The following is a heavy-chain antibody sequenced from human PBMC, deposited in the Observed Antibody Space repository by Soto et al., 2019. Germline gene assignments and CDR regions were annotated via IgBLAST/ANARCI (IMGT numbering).Heavy chain of an antibody. J-gene: IGHJ4*02. Sequence: EVQLVESGGGLVQPGGSLRLSCVASEFAFDDFAMHWVRQAPGKGLEWVSGIIWNSGNMDYADSVKGRFTISRDNTKNSVYLQMKSLSADDSAFYYCVKGSGYGDCGGHWGQGTLVTVTS. CDR2: IIWNSGNM. D-gene: IGHD2-21*02. CDR1: EFAFDDFA. CDR3: VKGSGYGDCGGH. V-gene: IGHV3-9*01.